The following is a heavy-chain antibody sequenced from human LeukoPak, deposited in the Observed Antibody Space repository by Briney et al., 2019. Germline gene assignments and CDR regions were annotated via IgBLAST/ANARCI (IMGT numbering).Heavy chain of an antibody. CDR3: ARAAAGPLSFDY. Sequence: GGSLRLPCAASGFTASSNYMSWVRQAPGKGLEWVSVIYIGGSTYYADSVKGRFTISRDNSKNTLYLQMNSLRAEDTAVYYCARAAAGPLSFDYWGQGTLVTVSS. CDR1: GFTASSNY. D-gene: IGHD6-13*01. V-gene: IGHV3-66*01. CDR2: IYIGGST. J-gene: IGHJ4*02.